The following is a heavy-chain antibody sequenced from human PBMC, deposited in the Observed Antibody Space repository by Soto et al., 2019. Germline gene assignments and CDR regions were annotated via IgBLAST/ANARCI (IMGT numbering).Heavy chain of an antibody. D-gene: IGHD3-3*01. Sequence: SETLSLTCTVSGGSISSGDYYWSWIRQAPGKGLEWIGYIYYSGSTYYNPSLKSRVTISVDTSKNQFSLKLSSVTAADTAVYYCATDLRYDFWRGYPPDYGMDVWGKGTPVTVSS. V-gene: IGHV4-30-4*01. CDR1: GGSISSGDYY. CDR2: IYYSGST. CDR3: ATDLRYDFWRGYPPDYGMDV. J-gene: IGHJ6*04.